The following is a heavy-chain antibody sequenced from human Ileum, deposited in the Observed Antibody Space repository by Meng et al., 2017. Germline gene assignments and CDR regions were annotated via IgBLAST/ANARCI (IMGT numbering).Heavy chain of an antibody. J-gene: IGHJ4*02. D-gene: IGHD5-24*01. Sequence: QVQLQESGPGLVKPSQTLSLTCTGSGGNLSSAGYYWSWIRQFPGKGLEWIGFIFYTGTTYYNPSLESRVTISVDTSKNQYYLKMNSVTAADTAVYYCARDVMGIRDGAVEDYWGQGTLVTVSS. CDR3: ARDVMGIRDGAVEDY. CDR1: GGNLSSAGYY. V-gene: IGHV4-31*03. CDR2: IFYTGTT.